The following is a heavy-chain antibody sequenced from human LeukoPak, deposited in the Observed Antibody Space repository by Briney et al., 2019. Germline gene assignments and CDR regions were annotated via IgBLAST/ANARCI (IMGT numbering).Heavy chain of an antibody. V-gene: IGHV3-9*01. CDR2: ISWNSGII. D-gene: IGHD5-18*01. CDR3: AKARGGYSYGGFDY. Sequence: GRSLRLSCAASGFTFDDYAMHWVRQAPGKGLEWVSGISWNSGIIGYADSVKGRFTISRDNAKNSLYLQMNSLRAEDTALYYCAKARGGYSYGGFDYWGQGTLVTVSS. CDR1: GFTFDDYA. J-gene: IGHJ4*02.